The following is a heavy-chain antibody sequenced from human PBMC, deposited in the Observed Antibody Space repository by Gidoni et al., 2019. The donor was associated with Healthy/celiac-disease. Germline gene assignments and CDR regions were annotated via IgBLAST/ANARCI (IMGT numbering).Heavy chain of an antibody. CDR1: GGSFSGYY. V-gene: IGHV4-34*01. CDR2: INHSGST. J-gene: IGHJ5*02. Sequence: QVQLQQWGAGLLKPSETLSLTCAVYGGSFSGYYWSWIRQPPGKGLEWIGEINHSGSTNYNPSLKSRVTISVDTSKNQFSLKLSSVTAADTAVYYCARGRKGYYGSGSYPWSWFDPWGQGTLVTVSS. D-gene: IGHD3-10*01. CDR3: ARGRKGYYGSGSYPWSWFDP.